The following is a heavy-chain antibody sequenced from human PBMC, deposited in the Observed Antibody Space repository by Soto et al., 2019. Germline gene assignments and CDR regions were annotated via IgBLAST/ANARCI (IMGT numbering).Heavy chain of an antibody. CDR2: IWYDGSKK. J-gene: IGHJ6*02. V-gene: IGHV3-33*01. CDR1: GFTFSSYG. D-gene: IGHD3-22*01. CDR3: ARATYYYDSSGYSGYGLDV. Sequence: PGGSLRLSCAASGFTFSSYGMHWVRQAPGKGLEWVAVIWYDGSKKYYAESVKGRFTISRDNSKNTLYLQVSSLRAEDTAVYYCARATYYYDSSGYSGYGLDVWGQGTTVTVSS.